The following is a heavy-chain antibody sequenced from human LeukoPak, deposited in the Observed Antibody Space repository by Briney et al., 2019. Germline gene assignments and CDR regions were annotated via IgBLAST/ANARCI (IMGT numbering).Heavy chain of an antibody. CDR2: ISYDGSNK. CDR1: GFTFSSYA. V-gene: IGHV3-30-3*01. J-gene: IGHJ6*02. Sequence: GGSLRLSCAASGFTFSSYAMHWVRQAPGKGLEWVAVISYDGSNKYYADSVKGRFTIFRDNSKNTLYLQMNSLRAEDTAVYYCARDLTDDYGDYDYDYYGMDVWGQGTTVTVSS. CDR3: ARDLTDDYGDYDYDYYGMDV. D-gene: IGHD4-17*01.